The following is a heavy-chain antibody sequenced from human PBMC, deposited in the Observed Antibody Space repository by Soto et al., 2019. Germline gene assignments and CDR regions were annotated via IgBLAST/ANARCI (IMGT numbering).Heavy chain of an antibody. J-gene: IGHJ6*02. D-gene: IGHD3-10*01. CDR2: ISAYNGNT. V-gene: IGHV1-18*01. CDR3: ARFRGSYGMDV. CDR1: GYTFTSYG. Sequence: GASVKVSCKASGYTFTSYGISWVRQAPGQGLEWMGWISAYNGNTNYAQKLQGRVTMTTDTSTSTAYMELSSLRSEDTAVYYCARFRGSYGMDVWGQGTTVTVSS.